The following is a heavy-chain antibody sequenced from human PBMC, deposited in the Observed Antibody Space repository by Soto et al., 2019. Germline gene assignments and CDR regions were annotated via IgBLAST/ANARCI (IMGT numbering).Heavy chain of an antibody. J-gene: IGHJ5*02. Sequence: GASVKVSCKASGGTFSSYAISCVRQAPGQGLEWMGGIIPIFGTANYAQKFQGRVTITADESTSTAYMELSSLRSEDTAVYYCANSGGDIVVVPAAIRRRFNWFDPWGQGTLVDVSS. CDR3: ANSGGDIVVVPAAIRRRFNWFDP. CDR2: IIPIFGTA. V-gene: IGHV1-69*13. CDR1: GGTFSSYA. D-gene: IGHD2-2*01.